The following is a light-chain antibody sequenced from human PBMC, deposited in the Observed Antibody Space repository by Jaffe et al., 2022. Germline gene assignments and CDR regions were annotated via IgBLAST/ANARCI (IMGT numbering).Light chain of an antibody. CDR3: QHFNSYPHI. CDR1: QGISNA. CDR2: DAS. Sequence: AIQLTQSPSSLSASVGDRVTISCRASQGISNALAWFQQKPGQAPKLLVYDASGLESGVPLRFSGSGSGTDFTLTISSLQPEDSATYYCQHFNSYPHIFGQGTRLEIK. V-gene: IGKV1-13*02. J-gene: IGKJ5*01.